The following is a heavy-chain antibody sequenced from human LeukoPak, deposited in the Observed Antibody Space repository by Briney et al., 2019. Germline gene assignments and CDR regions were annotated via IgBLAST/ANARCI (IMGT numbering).Heavy chain of an antibody. CDR1: GYTFTNYF. Sequence: GASVKVSCKASGYTFTNYFIHWVRQAPGQGLEWMGWINPNNGDTASAQNFQGRVTLTSDTSTRTAYMELRRLRYDDTAVYYCARGGVAMADWGQGARVTVSS. CDR2: INPNNGDT. V-gene: IGHV1-2*02. J-gene: IGHJ4*02. CDR3: ARGGVAMAD. D-gene: IGHD3-3*01.